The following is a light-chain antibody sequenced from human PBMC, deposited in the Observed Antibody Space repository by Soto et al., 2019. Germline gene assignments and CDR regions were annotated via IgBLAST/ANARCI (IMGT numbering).Light chain of an antibody. V-gene: IGKV3-15*01. CDR1: QTVNNI. J-gene: IGKJ1*01. Sequence: IVMTQSPATLSVSPGESATLSCRASQTVNNILAWYQQQPGQAPRLLIYDTSTRATGIPARFSGSGSGTEFTLTINSLQSEDFAVYYCQHRRTFGQGTKVDIK. CDR2: DTS. CDR3: QHRRT.